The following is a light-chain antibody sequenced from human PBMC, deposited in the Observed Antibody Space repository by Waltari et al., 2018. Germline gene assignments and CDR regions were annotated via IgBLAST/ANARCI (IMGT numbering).Light chain of an antibody. J-gene: IGLJ3*02. V-gene: IGLV1-44*01. CDR1: SSNIGGNS. Sequence: SVLTQPPSASGTPGQRVTISCSGISSNIGGNSVTWYPHLPGTAPNLLIYATNHRPSGVPDRFSASMSGTSASLAISGLQSEDEADYYCAAWDASLFGPWVFGGGTRLTVL. CDR2: ATN. CDR3: AAWDASLFGPWV.